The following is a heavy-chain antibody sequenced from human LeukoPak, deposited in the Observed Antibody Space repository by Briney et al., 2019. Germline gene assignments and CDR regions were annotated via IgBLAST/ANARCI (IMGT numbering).Heavy chain of an antibody. V-gene: IGHV3-23*01. CDR2: ISGSGGST. CDR1: GFTFSSYA. J-gene: IGHJ6*02. D-gene: IGHD2-15*01. Sequence: GGSLRLSCAASGFTFSSYAMSWVRQAPGKGLEWVSAISGSGGSTYYADSVKGRFTISRDNSKNTLYLQMNSLRAEDTVVYYCAKEPPDYCSGGSCYVYYGMDVWGQGTTVTVSS. CDR3: AKEPPDYCSGGSCYVYYGMDV.